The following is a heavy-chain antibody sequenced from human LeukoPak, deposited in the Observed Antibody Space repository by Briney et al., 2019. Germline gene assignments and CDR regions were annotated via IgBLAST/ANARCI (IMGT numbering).Heavy chain of an antibody. J-gene: IGHJ4*02. CDR1: GYKFTDSW. D-gene: IGHD3-9*01. CDR3: ARNDDWCFDY. CDR2: IFPADSDT. V-gene: IGHV5-51*01. Sequence: GESLKISCQASGYKFTDSWIAWVRQMPGKGLEWMGIIFPADSDTRYSPSFQGLVTISADKSISTAYLQWNSLKASDTAMYYCARNDDWCFDYWGQGTLVTVS.